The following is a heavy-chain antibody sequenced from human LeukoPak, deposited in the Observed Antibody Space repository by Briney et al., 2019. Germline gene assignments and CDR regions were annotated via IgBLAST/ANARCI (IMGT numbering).Heavy chain of an antibody. CDR1: GYTFTTSY. CDR2: INPSGGTA. D-gene: IGHD1-26*01. CDR3: TAGRVPNLFDY. J-gene: IGHJ4*02. Sequence: ASVKVSCKASGYTFTTSYMHWVRQAPGQGLEWMGIINPSGGTATYTQKLQGRVTMTGDTSTSTFYMELSRLRSEDTAIYYCTAGRVPNLFDYWGQGTLVTVSS. V-gene: IGHV1-46*01.